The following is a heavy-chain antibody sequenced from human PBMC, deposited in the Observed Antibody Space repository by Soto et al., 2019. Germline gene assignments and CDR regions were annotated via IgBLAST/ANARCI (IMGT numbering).Heavy chain of an antibody. CDR3: AREPYGDYAGYFAP. J-gene: IGHJ5*02. D-gene: IGHD4-17*01. CDR1: GDTISTGGYT. Sequence: QLQLQESGSRLVKSSETLSLTCDVSGDTISTGGYTWAWIRQPPGKALEWIGHTYHPSPKSRVIISVDRSKNPFSLKGRSVTAADTAVYYCAREPYGDYAGYFAPWGQGIQVTVSS. V-gene: IGHV4-30-2*01.